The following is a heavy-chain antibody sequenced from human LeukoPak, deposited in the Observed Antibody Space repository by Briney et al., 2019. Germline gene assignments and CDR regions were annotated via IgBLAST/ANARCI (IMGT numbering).Heavy chain of an antibody. J-gene: IGHJ4*02. Sequence: GASVKVSCKASGYTFSSSGITWVRQAPGQGLEWMGGVSAYNGGTNYARNLQDRVTMTTDTATTTAFMELRGLRSDDTAVYYCARVADFHLLERYDNWGQGTLVTVSS. CDR3: ARVADFHLLERYDN. D-gene: IGHD2-15*01. V-gene: IGHV1-18*01. CDR1: GYTFSSSG. CDR2: VSAYNGGT.